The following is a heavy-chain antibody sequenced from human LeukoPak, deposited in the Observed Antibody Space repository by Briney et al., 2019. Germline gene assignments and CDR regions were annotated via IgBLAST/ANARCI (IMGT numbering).Heavy chain of an antibody. CDR2: LSAYNDNT. J-gene: IGHJ4*02. Sequence: ASVKVSCKASGYTFTSYGISWVRQAPGQGLEWMGCLSAYNDNTHYAQKLQGRVTMTTDTSTRTADMELRSLRSDDTAVYYCARDGLVGATPPSSWGQGTLVTVSS. CDR1: GYTFTSYG. D-gene: IGHD1-26*01. CDR3: ARDGLVGATPPSS. V-gene: IGHV1-18*01.